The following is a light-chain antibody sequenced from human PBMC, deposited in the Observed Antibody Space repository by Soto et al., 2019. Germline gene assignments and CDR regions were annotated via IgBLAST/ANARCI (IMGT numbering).Light chain of an antibody. Sequence: EIVLTQSPGTLSLSPGERATLSCRASQSVSSNLIWYQQKPGQAPRLLLFDASNRATGIPARFSGSGSGTDFTLTITSLEPEDFAVYYCQQRINWPWTFGQGTKV. J-gene: IGKJ1*01. CDR1: QSVSSN. CDR2: DAS. V-gene: IGKV3-11*01. CDR3: QQRINWPWT.